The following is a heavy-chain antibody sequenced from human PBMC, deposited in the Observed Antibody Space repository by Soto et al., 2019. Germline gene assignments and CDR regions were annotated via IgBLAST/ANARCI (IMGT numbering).Heavy chain of an antibody. V-gene: IGHV1-18*01. J-gene: IGHJ4*02. CDR1: GYTFTSYG. CDR3: ARDPGIAVAGIGNFFPLDDY. D-gene: IGHD6-19*01. CDR2: ISAYNGNT. Sequence: ASVKFSCKASGYTFTSYGISWVRQAPGQGLEWMGWISAYNGNTNYAQKLQGRVTMTTDTSTSTAYMELRSLRSDDTAVYYCARDPGIAVAGIGNFFPLDDYWGQGTLVTVSS.